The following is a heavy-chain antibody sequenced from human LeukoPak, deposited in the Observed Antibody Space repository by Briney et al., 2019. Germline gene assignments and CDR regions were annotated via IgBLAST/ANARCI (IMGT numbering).Heavy chain of an antibody. V-gene: IGHV1-69*04. CDR1: GGTFSSYA. D-gene: IGHD1-26*01. CDR3: ARVGSGSYWRGYYYGMDV. J-gene: IGHJ6*02. Sequence: SVKVSCKASGGTFSSYALSWVRPAPGQGLEWMGRIIPILGIANYAQKFQGRVTITADKSTSTAYMELSSLRSEDTAVYYCARVGSGSYWRGYYYGMDVWGQGTTVTVSS. CDR2: IIPILGIA.